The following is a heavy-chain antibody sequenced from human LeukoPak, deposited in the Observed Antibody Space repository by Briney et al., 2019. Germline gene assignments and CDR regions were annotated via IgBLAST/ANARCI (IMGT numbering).Heavy chain of an antibody. Sequence: GGSLRLSCAASEFTFSNYEMNWVRQAPGKGLEWVSYIGSGGRTKYYADSVRGRFTISRDNAKNSLYLQMNSLRAEDTAVYYCARDRLTASTSWADAFDIWGQGTMVTVSS. V-gene: IGHV3-48*03. D-gene: IGHD2-21*02. CDR2: IGSGGRTK. CDR3: ARDRLTASTSWADAFDI. CDR1: EFTFSNYE. J-gene: IGHJ3*02.